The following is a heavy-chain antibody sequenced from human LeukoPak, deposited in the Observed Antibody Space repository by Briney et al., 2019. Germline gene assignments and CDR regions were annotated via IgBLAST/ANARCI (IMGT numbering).Heavy chain of an antibody. CDR1: GYTFTGYH. CDR3: ARTSTNWFDP. V-gene: IGHV1-2*02. CDR2: INPNSGGT. Sequence: GASVKVSCKASGYTFTGYHMHWVRQAPGQGLEWMGWINPNSGGTNYARKFQGRVTMTRDTSISTAYMELRSLRSDDTAVYYCARTSTNWFDPWGQGTLVTVSS. J-gene: IGHJ5*02. D-gene: IGHD2/OR15-2a*01.